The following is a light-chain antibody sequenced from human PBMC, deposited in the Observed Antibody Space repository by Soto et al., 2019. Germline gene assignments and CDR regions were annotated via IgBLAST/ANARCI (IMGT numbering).Light chain of an antibody. Sequence: QSVLTQPASVSGSPGQSITISCTGTSSDVGGYNYVSWYQQHPGKAPKLMIYEVSNRPSGVSNRFSGSKSGNTASLTISGLQAEDEADYYCSSYTSSSIDYVFGTGTKLNVL. J-gene: IGLJ1*01. CDR2: EVS. V-gene: IGLV2-14*01. CDR3: SSYTSSSIDYV. CDR1: SSDVGGYNY.